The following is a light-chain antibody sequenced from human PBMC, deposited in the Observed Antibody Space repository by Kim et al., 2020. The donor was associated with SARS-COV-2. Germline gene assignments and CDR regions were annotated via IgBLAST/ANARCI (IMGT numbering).Light chain of an antibody. CDR1: ISSY. J-gene: IGKJ2*01. Sequence: ISSYLNWYQQKPGKAPKVLIYAASSLQSGVPSRFSGSGSGTDFTLTISSLQPEDFATYYCQQSYNTPYTFGQGTKLEI. CDR3: QQSYNTPYT. V-gene: IGKV1-39*01. CDR2: AAS.